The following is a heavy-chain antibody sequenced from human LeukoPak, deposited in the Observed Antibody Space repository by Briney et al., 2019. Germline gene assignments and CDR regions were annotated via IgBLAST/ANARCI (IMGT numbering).Heavy chain of an antibody. J-gene: IGHJ4*02. CDR2: ISYDGSNK. CDR1: GFTFSSYG. CDR3: AKDLRTTVRGGDGLDY. V-gene: IGHV3-30*18. D-gene: IGHD3-10*01. Sequence: PGRSLRLSCAASGFTFSSYGMHWVRQAPGKGLEWVAVISYDGSNKYYADSVKGRFTISRDNSKTTLYLQMNSLRAEDTAVYYCAKDLRTTVRGGDGLDYWGQGTLVTVSS.